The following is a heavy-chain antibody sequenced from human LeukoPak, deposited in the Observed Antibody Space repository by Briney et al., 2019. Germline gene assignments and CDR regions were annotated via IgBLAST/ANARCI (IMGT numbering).Heavy chain of an antibody. CDR1: GFTFSSYA. D-gene: IGHD3-22*01. V-gene: IGHV3-30-3*01. Sequence: PGGSLRLSCAASGFTFSSYAMHWVRQAPGKGLEWVAVIPYDGSNKYYADSVKGRFTISRDNSKNTLYLQMNSLRAEDTAVYYCARGVPTYYYDSSGYIGHPFDYWGQGTLVTVSS. J-gene: IGHJ4*02. CDR3: ARGVPTYYYDSSGYIGHPFDY. CDR2: IPYDGSNK.